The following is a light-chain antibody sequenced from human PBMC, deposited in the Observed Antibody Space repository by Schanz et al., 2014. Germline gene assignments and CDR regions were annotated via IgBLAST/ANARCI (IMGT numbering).Light chain of an antibody. CDR1: QSVSSY. CDR2: HAS. CDR3: LQHNSYPLT. J-gene: IGKJ4*01. Sequence: EIVLTQSPATLSLSPGERATLSCRASQSVSSYLAWYQQKPGQAPRLLIYHASRGATGIPPRFSGSMSGTEFTLTISSLQPEDFATYYCLQHNSYPLTFGGGTKVEIK. V-gene: IGKV3-11*01.